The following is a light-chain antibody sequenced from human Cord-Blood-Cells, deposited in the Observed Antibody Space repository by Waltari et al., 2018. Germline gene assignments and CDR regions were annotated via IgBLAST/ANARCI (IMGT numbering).Light chain of an antibody. CDR2: EGS. CDR3: CSYAGSSTYV. J-gene: IGLJ1*01. V-gene: IGLV2-23*01. Sequence: GSPGQSITISCTGTSSDVGSYNLVSWYQQHPGKAPKLMIYEGSKRPSGVSNRFSGSKSGNTASLTISGLQAEDEADYYCCSYAGSSTYVFGTGTKVTVL. CDR1: SSDVGSYNL.